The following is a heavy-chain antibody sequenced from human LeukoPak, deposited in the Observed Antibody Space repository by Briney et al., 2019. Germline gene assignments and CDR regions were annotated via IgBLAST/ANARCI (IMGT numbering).Heavy chain of an antibody. CDR1: GGSISSGGYY. D-gene: IGHD3-22*01. J-gene: IGHJ3*02. CDR2: IYYSGST. V-gene: IGHV4-31*03. Sequence: SQTLSLTCTVSGGSISSGGYYWSWIRQHPGKGLEWIGYIYYSGSTYYNPPLKSRVTISVDTSKNQFSLKLSSVTAADTAVYYCARWAPGHYDSSGSRTRDDAFDIWGQGTMVTVSS. CDR3: ARWAPGHYDSSGSRTRDDAFDI.